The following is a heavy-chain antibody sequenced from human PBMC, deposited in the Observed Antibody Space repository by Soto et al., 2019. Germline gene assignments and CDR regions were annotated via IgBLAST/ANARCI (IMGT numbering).Heavy chain of an antibody. Sequence: SETLSLTCTVSGYSISSGSYWGWTRQPPGKGPEWIASIYHGGTTFYNPSLKSRVTVSVDKSNNQFSLKLRSVTAADTAVYYCAKAHVIVVAGSTFDYWGHGTLVTVSS. CDR1: GYSISSGSY. CDR2: IYHGGTT. D-gene: IGHD6-19*01. V-gene: IGHV4-38-2*02. CDR3: AKAHVIVVAGSTFDY. J-gene: IGHJ4*01.